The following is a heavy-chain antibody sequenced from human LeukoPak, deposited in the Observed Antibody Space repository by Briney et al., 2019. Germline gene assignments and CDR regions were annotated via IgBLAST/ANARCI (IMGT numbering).Heavy chain of an antibody. CDR2: ISGSGGST. D-gene: IGHD2-15*01. CDR3: AKVSGSGGTKYQPFDY. CDR1: GLTFSSHW. V-gene: IGHV3-23*01. Sequence: GGSLRLSCAASGLTFSSHWMHWVRQAPGKGLVWVSAISGSGGSTYYADSVKGRFTTSRDNSKNTLYLQMNSLGAEDTAVYYCAKVSGSGGTKYQPFDYWGQGTLVTVSS. J-gene: IGHJ4*02.